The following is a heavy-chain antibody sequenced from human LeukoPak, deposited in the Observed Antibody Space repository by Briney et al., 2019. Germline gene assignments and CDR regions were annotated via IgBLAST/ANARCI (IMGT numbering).Heavy chain of an antibody. V-gene: IGHV3-30*18. CDR3: AKVDRGYSYGYGSIDY. Sequence: QPGGSLRLSCAASGFTFSSYGMHWVRQAPGKGLEWVAVISYDGSNKYYADSVKGRFTISRDNSKNTLYLQMNSLRAEDTAVYYCAKVDRGYSYGYGSIDYWGQGTLVTVFS. CDR2: ISYDGSNK. CDR1: GFTFSSYG. J-gene: IGHJ4*02. D-gene: IGHD5-18*01.